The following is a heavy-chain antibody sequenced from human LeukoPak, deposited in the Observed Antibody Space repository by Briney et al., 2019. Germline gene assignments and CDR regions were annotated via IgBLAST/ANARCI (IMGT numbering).Heavy chain of an antibody. V-gene: IGHV1-2*02. D-gene: IGHD6-13*01. J-gene: IGHJ3*02. CDR3: ARIGYSSSWYDAFDI. CDR1: GYTFTGYY. CDR2: INPNSGGI. Sequence: GASVKVSCKASGYTFTGYYMHWVRQAPGQGLEWMGWINPNSGGINYAQKFQGRVTMTRDTSISTAYMELSRLRSDDTAVYYCARIGYSSSWYDAFDIWGQGTMVTVSS.